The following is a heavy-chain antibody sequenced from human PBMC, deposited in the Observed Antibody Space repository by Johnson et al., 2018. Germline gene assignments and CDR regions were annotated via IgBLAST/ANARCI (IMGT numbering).Heavy chain of an antibody. CDR2: IKQGGSEK. Sequence: VQLVESGGGLVQPGGSLRLSCVASGFTFSSYWMTWVRQAPGKGLEWVANIKQGGSEKNYLDSVKGRFTISRDHAKNSLYQQMNSLRAEDTAVYYCARDGTEVVVVVAANFYSYGMDVWGQGTTVTVSS. V-gene: IGHV3-7*01. J-gene: IGHJ6*02. D-gene: IGHD2-15*01. CDR3: ARDGTEVVVVVAANFYSYGMDV. CDR1: GFTFSSYW.